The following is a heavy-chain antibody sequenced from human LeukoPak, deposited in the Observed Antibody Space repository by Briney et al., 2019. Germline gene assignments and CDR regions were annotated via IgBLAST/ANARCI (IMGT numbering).Heavy chain of an antibody. V-gene: IGHV1-69*13. D-gene: IGHD2-21*02. J-gene: IGHJ4*02. CDR1: GGTFSSYA. Sequence: SVKVSFKASGGTFSSYAISWVRQAPGQGLEWMGGIIPIFGTANYAQKFQGRVTITADESTSTAYMELSSLRSEDTAVYYCARDCGGDCSTHLDYWGQGTLVTVFS. CDR3: ARDCGGDCSTHLDY. CDR2: IIPIFGTA.